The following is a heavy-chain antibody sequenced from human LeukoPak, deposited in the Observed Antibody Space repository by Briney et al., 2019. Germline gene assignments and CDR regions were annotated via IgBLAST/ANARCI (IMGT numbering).Heavy chain of an antibody. CDR1: GFTFSSYE. CDR3: AAVIDY. J-gene: IGHJ4*02. V-gene: IGHV3-48*03. Sequence: PGGSLRLSCAASGFTFSSYEMNWIRQAPGKGLEWISYISNSGSTKYYADPVKGRFTISRDNAKNSVFLQMNSLRAEDTAVYYCAAVIDYWGQGTLVTVSS. CDR2: ISNSGSTK.